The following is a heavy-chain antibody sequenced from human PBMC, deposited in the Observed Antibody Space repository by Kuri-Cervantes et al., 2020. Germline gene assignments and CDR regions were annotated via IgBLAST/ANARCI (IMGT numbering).Heavy chain of an antibody. CDR1: GFTFNNYG. V-gene: IGHV3-30*02. Sequence: GESLKISCAASGFTFNNYGMHWVRQAPGKGLEWVAFIRYDGSNEYYADSVKGRFTISRDNSKNTLYLQMNSLRAEDTAVYYCAKYVGYCSGGSCYSYWGQGTLVTVSS. CDR2: IRYDGSNE. J-gene: IGHJ4*02. CDR3: AKYVGYCSGGSCYSY. D-gene: IGHD2-15*01.